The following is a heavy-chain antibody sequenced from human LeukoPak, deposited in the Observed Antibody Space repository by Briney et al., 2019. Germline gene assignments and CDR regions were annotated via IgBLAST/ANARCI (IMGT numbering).Heavy chain of an antibody. CDR1: GYTFTSYA. Sequence: GASVKVSCKASGYTFTSYAMHWVRQAPGQRLGWMGGFNAANGKTKYSQKCQGRVTITRDTSASTAYMELSSLRSEDTAVYYCARGPNPPYYYDSSGYHSHYFDYWGQGTLVTVSS. J-gene: IGHJ4*02. CDR3: ARGPNPPYYYDSSGYHSHYFDY. V-gene: IGHV1-3*01. CDR2: FNAANGKT. D-gene: IGHD3-22*01.